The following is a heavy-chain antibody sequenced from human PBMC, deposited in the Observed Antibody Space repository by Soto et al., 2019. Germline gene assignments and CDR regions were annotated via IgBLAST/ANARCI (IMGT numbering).Heavy chain of an antibody. Sequence: QVQLVQSGAEVKKPGSSVKVSCKACGGTFSSYAISWVRQAPGQGLEWMGGIIPISETTNYAQKFQGRVTITADESKSTAYMELSSLRSEDTAVYYCARSQGSSTSLEIYYYYYYGMDVWGQGTTVTVSS. CDR1: GGTFSSYA. D-gene: IGHD2-2*01. V-gene: IGHV1-69*01. CDR2: IIPISETT. J-gene: IGHJ6*02. CDR3: ARSQGSSTSLEIYYYYYYGMDV.